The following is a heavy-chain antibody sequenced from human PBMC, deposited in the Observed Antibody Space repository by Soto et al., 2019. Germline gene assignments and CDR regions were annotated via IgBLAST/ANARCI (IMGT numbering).Heavy chain of an antibody. CDR3: ARLGHDFWSHYPYFCDF. J-gene: IGHJ4*02. CDR1: GFSLSTYA. D-gene: IGHD3-3*01. V-gene: IGHV3-23*01. Sequence: DVQLLESGGGLVQPGGSLRLSCAVSGFSLSTYAINWVRQAPGKGLEWVSGISGSGSATYFANSVRDRFTMSRDISQSTFFLQMNNLGAEDTAIYYCARLGHDFWSHYPYFCDFWGQGALVTVSS. CDR2: ISGSGSAT.